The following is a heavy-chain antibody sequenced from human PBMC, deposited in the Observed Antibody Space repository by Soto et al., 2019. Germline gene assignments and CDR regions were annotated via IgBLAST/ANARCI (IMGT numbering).Heavy chain of an antibody. V-gene: IGHV5-51*01. J-gene: IGHJ6*02. Sequence: PGGSLKISCKGSGYSFASYWIGWVRQMPGKGLEWMGIIYPGDSDTRYSPSFQGQVTISADKSISTAYLQWSSLKASDTAMYYCARHRYYHYYYYGMDVWGQGTTVTVSS. CDR1: GYSFASYW. CDR2: IYPGDSDT. D-gene: IGHD3-22*01. CDR3: ARHRYYHYYYYGMDV.